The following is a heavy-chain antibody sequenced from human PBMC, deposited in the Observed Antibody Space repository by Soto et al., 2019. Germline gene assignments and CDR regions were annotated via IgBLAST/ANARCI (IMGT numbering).Heavy chain of an antibody. V-gene: IGHV3-66*01. D-gene: IGHD6-19*01. CDR1: EFTVSSYY. J-gene: IGHJ6*03. CDR3: AREQWYYIDV. CDR2: IYSGGST. Sequence: EVQLVESGGGLVQPGGALRLSCAASEFTVSSYYMNWVRQAPGKGLEWVSVIYSGGSTYYAESAKGRFTISRDMSRNIVLLQMNSLSAEDTAVYYAAREQWYYIDVWGKGTTVTVSS.